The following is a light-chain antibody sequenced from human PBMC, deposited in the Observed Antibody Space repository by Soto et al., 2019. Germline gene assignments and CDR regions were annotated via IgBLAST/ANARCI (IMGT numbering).Light chain of an antibody. CDR3: QQYGSSPPIT. J-gene: IGKJ5*01. V-gene: IGKV3-20*01. Sequence: EIVSTQPPGTLSLSPGERATLSCRASQSVSSSYLTWYQQKPGQAPRLLIYGASSRATGIPDRFSGSGSGTDFTLTICRLEPEDFAVYYCQQYGSSPPITFGQGTRLEIK. CDR1: QSVSSSY. CDR2: GAS.